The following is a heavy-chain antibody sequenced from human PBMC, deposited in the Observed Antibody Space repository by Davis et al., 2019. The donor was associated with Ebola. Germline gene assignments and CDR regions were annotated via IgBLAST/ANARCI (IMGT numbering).Heavy chain of an antibody. Sequence: ASVKVSCKASGYTFTNYYMHWVRQAPGQGLEWMGMINPNDGRTIYAQKFQGRVTVTRDTSTTTVYMDLSSLRYEDTARHSTNTTGGQKRGNTDLAIYAQKFQCIVTVTRYTSTTTVYMDLSSLRSEDTALYYCTTPGRQDSGYDVFDIWGQGTMVTVSS. D-gene: IGHD2-2*01. CDR1: GYTFTNYY. J-gene: IGHJ3*02. CDR3: NTTGGQKRGNTDLAIYAQKFQCIVTVTRYTSTTTVYMDLSSLRSEDTALYYCTTPGRQDSGYDVFDI. V-gene: IGHV1-46*01. CDR2: INPNDGRT.